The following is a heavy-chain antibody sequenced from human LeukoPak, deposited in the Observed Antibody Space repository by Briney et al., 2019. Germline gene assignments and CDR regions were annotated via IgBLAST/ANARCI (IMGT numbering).Heavy chain of an antibody. CDR1: GFTFSSDA. Sequence: GGSLRLSCKSSGFTFSSDAMTWVRQAPGKGLEWVAVISYDGGAEYFADSVKGRFTISRDNPKNTLYLQMNSLRAEDTAVYYCAKDRPLYSGSQHFDFWGQGTLVTVSP. J-gene: IGHJ4*02. CDR3: AKDRPLYSGSQHFDF. V-gene: IGHV3-30*18. CDR2: ISYDGGAE. D-gene: IGHD1-26*01.